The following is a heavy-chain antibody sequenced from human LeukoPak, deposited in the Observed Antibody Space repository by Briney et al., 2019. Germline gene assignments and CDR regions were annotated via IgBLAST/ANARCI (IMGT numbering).Heavy chain of an antibody. CDR3: AKHDTVFGAAHFYMDV. D-gene: IGHD3-3*01. V-gene: IGHV4-4*09. J-gene: IGHJ6*03. CDR1: GGSINTYY. Sequence: PSETLSLTCAVSGGSINTYYWSWIRQPPGKELEWVGYIYSTGNTNYNPSLKGRVTISLDTSKNQFSLNLSSVTAADTAVYYCAKHDTVFGAAHFYMDVWGKGTTVTVSS. CDR2: IYSTGNT.